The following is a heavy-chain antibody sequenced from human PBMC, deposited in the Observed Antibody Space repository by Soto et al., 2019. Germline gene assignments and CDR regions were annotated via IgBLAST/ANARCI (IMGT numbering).Heavy chain of an antibody. J-gene: IGHJ4*02. CDR1: GVSISNSSYY. CDR2: IYYSGIT. Sequence: SETLSLTCTVSGVSISNSSYYWGWIRRPPGKGLEWIGTIYYSGITYYNPSLKSRVTISVDTSKNQFSLKLTSVTAADTAVYYCARHGSNWGQGTLVTVS. CDR3: ARHGSN. V-gene: IGHV4-39*01.